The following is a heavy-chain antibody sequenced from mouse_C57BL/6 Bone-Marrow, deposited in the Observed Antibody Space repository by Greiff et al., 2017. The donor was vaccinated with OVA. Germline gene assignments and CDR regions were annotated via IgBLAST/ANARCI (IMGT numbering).Heavy chain of an antibody. CDR1: GFSFTSYG. CDR3: AERLRASGIYYYAMDY. D-gene: IGHD3-1*01. CDR2: IWGDGST. V-gene: IGHV2-3*01. J-gene: IGHJ4*01. Sequence: QVQLKESGPGLVAPSQTLSISCTASGFSFTSYGVSWVRQPPGKGLEWLGVIWGDGSTNYHSAPLSRLCISKDNSKSHVFLILNSLQTDDTATYYCAERLRASGIYYYAMDYWGQGTSVTVSS.